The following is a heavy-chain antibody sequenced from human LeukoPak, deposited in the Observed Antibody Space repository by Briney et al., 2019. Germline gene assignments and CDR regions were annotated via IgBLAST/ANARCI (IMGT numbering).Heavy chain of an antibody. D-gene: IGHD6-19*01. CDR1: GGSFSGFY. Sequence: TSETLSLTCAVYGGSFSGFYWSWIRQPPGKGLEWIGEINHSGSTNYNPSLKSRVTISVDTSKNQFSLKLSSVTAADTAVYYCARGIVNTAVAGTFGYWGQGTLVTVSS. CDR2: INHSGST. CDR3: ARGIVNTAVAGTFGY. J-gene: IGHJ4*02. V-gene: IGHV4-34*01.